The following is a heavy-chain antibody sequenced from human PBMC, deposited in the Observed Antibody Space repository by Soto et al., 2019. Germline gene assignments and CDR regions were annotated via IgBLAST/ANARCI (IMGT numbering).Heavy chain of an antibody. D-gene: IGHD3-9*01. V-gene: IGHV1-3*01. CDR2: INAGNGNT. Sequence: ASVKVSCKASGYTFTSYAMHWVRQAPGQRLEWIGWINAGNGNTKYSQKFQGRVTITRDTSASTAYMELSSLRSEDTAVYYCARELRYFDWFLVPETHYYMDVWGKGTTVTVSS. CDR1: GYTFTSYA. J-gene: IGHJ6*03. CDR3: ARELRYFDWFLVPETHYYMDV.